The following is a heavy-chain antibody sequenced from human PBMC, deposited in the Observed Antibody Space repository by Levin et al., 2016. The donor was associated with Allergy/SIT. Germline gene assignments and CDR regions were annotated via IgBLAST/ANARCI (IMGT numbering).Heavy chain of an antibody. V-gene: IGHV4-59*01. CDR2: IYYNGST. D-gene: IGHD2-15*01. Sequence: SETLSLTCTVSGGSISSYYWSWIRQPPGKGLEWIGYIYYNGSTNYNPSLKSRVTISVDTSKNQFSLILSSVTAADTAVYYCAREGFRGYCSGGSCYSYGFDVWGQGTMVTVSS. CDR1: GGSISSYY. CDR3: AREGFRGYCSGGSCYSYGFDV. J-gene: IGHJ3*01.